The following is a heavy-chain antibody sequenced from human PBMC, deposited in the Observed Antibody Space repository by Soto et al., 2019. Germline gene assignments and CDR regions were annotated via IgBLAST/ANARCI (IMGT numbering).Heavy chain of an antibody. CDR2: VNPSGGPT. CDR3: ARGGHVVVVTAALDY. J-gene: IGHJ4*02. V-gene: IGHV1-46*01. Sequence: QVQLMQSGAEVKKPGASVKVSCKASGDTFTDYYIHWVRQAPGQGLEWMGTVNPSGGPTTYAQHFLGRVTMTRDTSTSTLYMELTSLTSDDTAIYCCARGGHVVVVTAALDYWGQGTLVTVSS. D-gene: IGHD2-21*02. CDR1: GDTFTDYY.